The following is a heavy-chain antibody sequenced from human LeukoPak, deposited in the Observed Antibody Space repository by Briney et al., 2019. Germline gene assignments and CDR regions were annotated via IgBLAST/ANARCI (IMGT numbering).Heavy chain of an antibody. D-gene: IGHD3-10*01. J-gene: IGHJ6*02. Sequence: SETLSLTCTVSDGSISSYYWSWIRQPPGKGLEWIGYIYYSGSTNYNPSLKSRVTISVDTSKNQFSLKLSSVTAADTAVYYCARVSFGESHYHYYYYGMDVWGQGTTVTVSS. CDR3: ARVSFGESHYHYYYYGMDV. CDR1: DGSISSYY. V-gene: IGHV4-59*01. CDR2: IYYSGST.